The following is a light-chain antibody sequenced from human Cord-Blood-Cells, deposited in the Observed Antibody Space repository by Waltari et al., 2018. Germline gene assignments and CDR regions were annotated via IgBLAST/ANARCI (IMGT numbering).Light chain of an antibody. CDR1: QDISNY. Sequence: DIQMTQSPSSLSASVGDRVTITCQASQDISNYLNWYQQKPGKAPKLLIYDASNLETGVPSRFSGSGFGTDFTFTISSLQPEDTATYYCQQYDNLLTFGGGTKVEIK. CDR2: DAS. CDR3: QQYDNLLT. V-gene: IGKV1-33*01. J-gene: IGKJ4*01.